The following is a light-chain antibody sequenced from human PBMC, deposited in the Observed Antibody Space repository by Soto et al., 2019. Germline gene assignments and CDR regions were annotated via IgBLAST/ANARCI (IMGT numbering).Light chain of an antibody. CDR3: QVWDSSTARV. CDR2: RDS. V-gene: IGLV3-9*01. Sequence: SYELTQPHSVSVALGQTARITCGGNNIGSKNVHGYQQKPGQAPVLVIYRDSNRPSGIPERFSGSNSGNTATLTISRAQAGDEAGYYCQVWDSSTARVFGGGTKLTVL. CDR1: NIGSKN. J-gene: IGLJ3*02.